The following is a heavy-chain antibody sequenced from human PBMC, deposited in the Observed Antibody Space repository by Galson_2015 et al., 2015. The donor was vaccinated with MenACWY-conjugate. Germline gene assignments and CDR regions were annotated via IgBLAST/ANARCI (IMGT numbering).Heavy chain of an antibody. D-gene: IGHD6-6*01. CDR3: ARAGARFSRSSTFNWFDP. J-gene: IGHJ5*02. CDR2: INSDGSST. V-gene: IGHV3-74*01. Sequence: SLRLSCAASGFSLSNYWMNWVRQVPGKGLVWVSRINSDGSSTSYADSVKGRFTISRDNAENTLYLQMNSLRADDTAIYYCARAGARFSRSSTFNWFDPWGQGTLVTVSS. CDR1: GFSLSNYW.